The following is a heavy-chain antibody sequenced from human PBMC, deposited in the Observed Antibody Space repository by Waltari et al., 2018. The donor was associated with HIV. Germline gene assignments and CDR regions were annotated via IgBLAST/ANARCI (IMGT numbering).Heavy chain of an antibody. V-gene: IGHV3-74*01. J-gene: IGHJ4*02. CDR2: INPDGNTI. Sequence: EVQLVQSGGGLVQPGGSRRLSCAASGLRVRRYWMHWVRQIPGQGLVWVSRINPDGNTINYADSMRGRFTISRDYAKNTLYLQMNSLRDEDTAMYYCVKDMFGEYDYWGQGTLVTVSS. D-gene: IGHD3-10*02. CDR1: GLRVRRYW. CDR3: VKDMFGEYDY.